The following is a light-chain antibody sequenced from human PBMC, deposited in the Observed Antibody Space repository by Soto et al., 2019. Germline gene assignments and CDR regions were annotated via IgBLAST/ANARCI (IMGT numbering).Light chain of an antibody. CDR1: QSISSW. Sequence: DIQMTQSPSTLSASVGDRVTITCRASQSISSWLAWYQQKPGKAPKLLIYDASSLESGVPSRFSGSGSGTEFTLTISSLQTDDFANYYCQQYNSYPWTFGQGTKVEIK. CDR3: QQYNSYPWT. V-gene: IGKV1-5*01. J-gene: IGKJ1*01. CDR2: DAS.